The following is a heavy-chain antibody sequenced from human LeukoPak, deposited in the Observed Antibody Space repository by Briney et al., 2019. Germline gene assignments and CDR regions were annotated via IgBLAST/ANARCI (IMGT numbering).Heavy chain of an antibody. V-gene: IGHV1-8*01. D-gene: IGHD6-13*01. CDR3: ARGPKIGAAGMGGGYYFDY. J-gene: IGHJ4*02. Sequence: ASVKVSCKASGYTFTSYDINWVRQATGQGLEWMGWMNPNSGNTGYAQKFQGRVTMTRNTSISTAYMELSSLRSEDTAVYYCARGPKIGAAGMGGGYYFDYWGQGTLVTVSS. CDR2: MNPNSGNT. CDR1: GYTFTSYD.